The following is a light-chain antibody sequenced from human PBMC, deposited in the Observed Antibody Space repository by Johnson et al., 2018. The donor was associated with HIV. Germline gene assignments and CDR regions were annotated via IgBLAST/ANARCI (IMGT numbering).Light chain of an antibody. V-gene: IGLV1-51*02. CDR2: ENN. J-gene: IGLJ1*01. Sequence: QPVLTQPPSVSAAPGQKVTISCSGSSSNIGNNYVSWYQQFPGTAPKLLIYENNKRPSGIPDRFSGSKSGTSATLGITGLQTGDEADYYCGTWDSSLSAAFGTGTKVTVL. CDR3: GTWDSSLSAA. CDR1: SSNIGNNY.